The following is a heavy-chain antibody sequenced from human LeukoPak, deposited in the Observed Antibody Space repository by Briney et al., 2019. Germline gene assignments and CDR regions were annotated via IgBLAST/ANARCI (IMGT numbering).Heavy chain of an antibody. Sequence: PSETLSLTCAVYGGSFSGYYWSWIRQPPGKGLEWIGEINHSGSTNYNPSLKSRVTISVDTSKNQFSPKLSSVTAADTAVYYCARGFSGSSWQVPLDYWGQGTLVTVSS. J-gene: IGHJ4*02. D-gene: IGHD6-13*01. CDR1: GGSFSGYY. V-gene: IGHV4-34*01. CDR3: ARGFSGSSWQVPLDY. CDR2: INHSGST.